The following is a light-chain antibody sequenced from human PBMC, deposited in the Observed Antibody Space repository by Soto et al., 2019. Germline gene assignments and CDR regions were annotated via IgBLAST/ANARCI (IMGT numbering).Light chain of an antibody. V-gene: IGKV1-5*01. CDR3: HQYNYYPWT. CDR2: DAS. CDR1: QTINTW. Sequence: SPSHLNESVGDRVTISCRASQTINTWLAWYQQKPGQAPKLLIFDASSLESGVPSRFSGSGSGTAFTLTISSLQPDDFATYYSHQYNYYPWTSAPRTKADI. J-gene: IGKJ1*01.